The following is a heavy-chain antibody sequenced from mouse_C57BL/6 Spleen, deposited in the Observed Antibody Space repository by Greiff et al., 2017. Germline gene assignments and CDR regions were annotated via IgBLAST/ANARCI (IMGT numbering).Heavy chain of an antibody. CDR2: ISDGGSYT. CDR1: GFTFSSYA. V-gene: IGHV5-4*01. D-gene: IGHD2-2*01. Sequence: EVKLVESGGGLVKPGGSLKLSCAASGFTFSSYAMSWVRQTPEKRLEWVATISDGGSYTYYPDNVKGRFTISRDNAKNNLYLQMSHLKSEDTAMYYCARDERGYDKYFDVWGTGTTVTVSS. CDR3: ARDERGYDKYFDV. J-gene: IGHJ1*03.